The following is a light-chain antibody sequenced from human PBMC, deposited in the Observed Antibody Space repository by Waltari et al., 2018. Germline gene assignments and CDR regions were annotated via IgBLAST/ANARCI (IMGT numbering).Light chain of an antibody. Sequence: EIVLTQSPGTLSLSPGARATLSCRASQSVSSSNLAWFQQKPGQAPRLLIYAASSRDTGIPDRFSGSGSGTDFTLTISRLEPEDFAVYYCQEDGSSPSWTFGQGTKVEIK. CDR1: QSVSSSN. CDR2: AAS. J-gene: IGKJ1*01. V-gene: IGKV3-20*01. CDR3: QEDGSSPSWT.